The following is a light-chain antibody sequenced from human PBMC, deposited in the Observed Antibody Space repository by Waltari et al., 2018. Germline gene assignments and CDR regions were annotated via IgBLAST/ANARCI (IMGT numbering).Light chain of an antibody. Sequence: QSVLTQPPSASGTPGQRVTISCFGSTSNIGSNTVNWYQQLPGTAPKLLIYTNNQRPSGVPDRFSGSKSGTSASLAISGLQSEDEADYYCAVWDDSLSGPGFGGGTKVTVL. J-gene: IGLJ3*02. V-gene: IGLV1-44*01. CDR2: TNN. CDR3: AVWDDSLSGPG. CDR1: TSNIGSNT.